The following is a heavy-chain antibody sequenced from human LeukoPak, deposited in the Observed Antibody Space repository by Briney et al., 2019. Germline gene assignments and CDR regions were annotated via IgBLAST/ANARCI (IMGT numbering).Heavy chain of an antibody. Sequence: GASVTVSFKASGYTFTSYGISWVRQAPGQGLEWMGWISAYNGNTNYAQKLQGRVTMTTDTSTSTAYMELRSLRSDDTAVYYCARDHRTLGSSGWYTIDYWGQGTLVTVSS. CDR2: ISAYNGNT. CDR3: ARDHRTLGSSGWYTIDY. J-gene: IGHJ4*02. D-gene: IGHD6-19*01. CDR1: GYTFTSYG. V-gene: IGHV1-18*04.